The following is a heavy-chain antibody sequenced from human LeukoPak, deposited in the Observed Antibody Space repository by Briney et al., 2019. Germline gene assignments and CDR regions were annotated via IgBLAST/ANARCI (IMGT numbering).Heavy chain of an antibody. D-gene: IGHD6-19*01. CDR3: ARDGSIAVAGTTPYYFDY. V-gene: IGHV4-59*01. J-gene: IGHJ4*02. CDR2: IYYSGST. Sequence: SETLSLTCTVSGGSISSYYWSWIRQPPGKGLGWIGYIYYSGSTNYNPSLKSRVTISVDTSKNQFSLKLSSVTAADTAVYYCARDGSIAVAGTTPYYFDYWGQGALVTVSS. CDR1: GGSISSYY.